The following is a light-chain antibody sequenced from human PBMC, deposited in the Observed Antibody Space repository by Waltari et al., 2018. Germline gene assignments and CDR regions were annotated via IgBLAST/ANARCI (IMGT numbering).Light chain of an antibody. Sequence: DIVLTQSQPTRPVSPEESSSPPCRARADITYNLAWYKQKPGQAPRPLLFGASTRATGVPARFSGSGSGTDFTLTISTLQSEDFAVYSCQQYNDWPPAYTFGQGTKLEIK. J-gene: IGKJ2*01. CDR3: QQYNDWPPAYT. CDR1: ADITYN. CDR2: GAS. V-gene: IGKV3-15*01.